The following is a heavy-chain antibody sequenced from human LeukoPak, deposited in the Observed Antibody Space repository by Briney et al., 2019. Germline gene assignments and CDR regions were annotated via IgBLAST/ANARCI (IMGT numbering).Heavy chain of an antibody. J-gene: IGHJ5*02. CDR2: IFYSGST. CDR3: ARDVAAAAIFDP. CDR1: SGSISTSNYY. Sequence: SETLSLTCTVSSGSISTSNYYWGWVRQPPGKALEWIGNIFYSGSTYYSPSLKSRVTISLDTSRNQFSLKLSSVTAADTAVYYCARDVAAAAIFDPWGQGTLVTVSS. V-gene: IGHV4-39*07. D-gene: IGHD6-13*01.